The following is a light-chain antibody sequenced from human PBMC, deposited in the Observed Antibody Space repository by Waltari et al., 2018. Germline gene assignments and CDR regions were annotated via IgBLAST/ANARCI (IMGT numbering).Light chain of an antibody. CDR2: KVS. Sequence: DVMMTQSPLSLPVTLGQPASISCRSSQSLIHSDGNTYLNWFVQWPGQSPRRLIYKVSRRDAGVPDRLTGSGSGTDFTLKISRVEAEDVGIYYCMQGTHWPPITFGQGTRLEIK. CDR3: MQGTHWPPIT. CDR1: QSLIHSDGNTY. J-gene: IGKJ5*01. V-gene: IGKV2-30*02.